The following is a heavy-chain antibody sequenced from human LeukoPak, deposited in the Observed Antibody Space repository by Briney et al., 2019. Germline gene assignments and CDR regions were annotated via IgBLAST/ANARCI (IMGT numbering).Heavy chain of an antibody. J-gene: IGHJ4*02. D-gene: IGHD3-22*01. CDR1: GFTFSSYW. Sequence: GGSLRLSCVASGFTFSSYWMHWVRQAPGRGLVWVSRINSDGSSTTYADSVKGRFTISRDNAENTLYLQMNSLRAEDTAMYYCARQYSYDSSGYYPWDYWGQGTLVTVSS. V-gene: IGHV3-74*01. CDR3: ARQYSYDSSGYYPWDY. CDR2: INSDGSST.